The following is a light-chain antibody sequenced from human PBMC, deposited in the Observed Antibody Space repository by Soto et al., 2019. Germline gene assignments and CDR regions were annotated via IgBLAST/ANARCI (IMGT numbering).Light chain of an antibody. V-gene: IGLV2-11*01. Sequence: QSALTQPRSVSGSPGQSVTISCTGTSSDVGGYNYVSWYQQHPGKAPKLMICDVSKRPSGVPDRFSGSKSGNTASLTISGLQAEEEADYYCCSYAGSYTVLFGGGTKLTVL. CDR2: DVS. J-gene: IGLJ2*01. CDR3: CSYAGSYTVL. CDR1: SSDVGGYNY.